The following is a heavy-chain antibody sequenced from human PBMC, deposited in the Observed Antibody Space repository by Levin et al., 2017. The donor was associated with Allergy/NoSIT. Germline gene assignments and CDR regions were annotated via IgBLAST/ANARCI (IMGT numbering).Heavy chain of an antibody. V-gene: IGHV3-21*01. J-gene: IGHJ4*02. CDR2: ISSSSSYI. CDR3: ARDVLALF. D-gene: IGHD3-3*02. CDR1: GFPFSSSS. Sequence: LSLTCAASGFPFSSSSMNWVRQAPGKGLEWVSSISSSSSYIYYADSVKGRFTISRDNAKNSLYLQMNSLRAEDTAVYYCARDVLALFWGQGTLVTVSS.